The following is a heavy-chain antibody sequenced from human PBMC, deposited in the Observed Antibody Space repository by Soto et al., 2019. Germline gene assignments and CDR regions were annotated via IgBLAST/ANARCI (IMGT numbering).Heavy chain of an antibody. CDR2: IYASGCP. CDR1: GGSISVYY. Sequence: QVQLQESGPGQVKPSETLSLTCTISGGSISVYYWSWVRQPPGHELEWIGYIYASGCPYYNPSLRSRFTISADTSKNQISLKLTSPTAADTAVYYCARGVGSSPPRYWGRGTLVTVSS. J-gene: IGHJ4*02. V-gene: IGHV4-59*01. CDR3: ARGVGSSPPRY. D-gene: IGHD1-26*01.